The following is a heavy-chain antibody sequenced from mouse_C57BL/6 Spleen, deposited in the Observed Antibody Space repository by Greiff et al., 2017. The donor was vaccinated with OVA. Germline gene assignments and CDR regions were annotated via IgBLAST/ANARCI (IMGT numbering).Heavy chain of an antibody. D-gene: IGHD1-1*01. CDR1: GYSFTDYN. V-gene: IGHV1-39*01. Sequence: EVQGVESGPELVKPGASVKISCKASGYSFTDYNMNWVKQSNGKSLEWIGVINPNYGTTSYNQKFKGKATLTVDQSSSTAYMQLNSLTSEDSAVYYCARSRYYGSSYHYAMDYWGQGTSVTVSS. CDR2: INPNYGTT. J-gene: IGHJ4*01. CDR3: ARSRYYGSSYHYAMDY.